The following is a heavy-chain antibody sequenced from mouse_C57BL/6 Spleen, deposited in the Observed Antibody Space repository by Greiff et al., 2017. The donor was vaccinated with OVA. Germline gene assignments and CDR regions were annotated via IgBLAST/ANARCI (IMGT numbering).Heavy chain of an antibody. V-gene: IGHV2-9-1*01. CDR1: GFSLTSYA. D-gene: IGHD2-1*01. J-gene: IGHJ4*01. CDR3: ARDGNYVDYAMDY. Sequence: QVQLQQSGPGLVAPSQSLSITCTVSGFSLTSYAISWVRQPPGKGLEWLGVIWTGGGTNYNSALNSRLSISKDNSKSQVFLKMNSLQTDDTARYYCARDGNYVDYAMDYWGQGTSVTVSS. CDR2: IWTGGGT.